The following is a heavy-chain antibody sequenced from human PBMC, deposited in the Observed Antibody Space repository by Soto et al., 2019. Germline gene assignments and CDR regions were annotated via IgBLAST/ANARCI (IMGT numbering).Heavy chain of an antibody. V-gene: IGHV1-18*01. CDR1: GYTFTSYG. CDR3: ARDFKRYSSPPGPLEY. D-gene: IGHD6-13*01. J-gene: IGHJ4*02. Sequence: ASVKVSCKASGYTFTSYGISWVRQAPGQGLEWMGRISAYNGNTNYAQKLQGRVTMTTDTSTSTAYMELRSLRSDDTALYYCARDFKRYSSPPGPLEYWGLGTLVTVSS. CDR2: ISAYNGNT.